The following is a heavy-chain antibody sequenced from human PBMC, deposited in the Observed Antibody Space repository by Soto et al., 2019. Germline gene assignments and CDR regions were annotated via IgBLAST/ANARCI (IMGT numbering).Heavy chain of an antibody. J-gene: IGHJ4*02. CDR2: ITSNGDST. V-gene: IGHV3-23*01. CDR1: GFDFNKYA. Sequence: PGGSLRLACAAFGFDFNKYAMTWGREAPGKGLQWVSSITSNGDSTYYADSVKGRFTTSRDKSKNTLYLQMNSLRADDTAVFYCAKDSPSYTTSPFYFDSWGQGTLVTVSS. D-gene: IGHD2-2*02. CDR3: AKDSPSYTTSPFYFDS.